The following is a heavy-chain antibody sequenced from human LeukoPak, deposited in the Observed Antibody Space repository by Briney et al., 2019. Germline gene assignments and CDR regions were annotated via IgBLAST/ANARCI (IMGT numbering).Heavy chain of an antibody. CDR2: VSTYNGNT. D-gene: IGHD6-19*01. CDR1: GYTFTGYG. CDR3: ARDYSSGWPNFDY. V-gene: IGHV1-18*01. J-gene: IGHJ4*02. Sequence: ASVKVSCKASGYTFTGYGISWVRQAPGQGLEWMGWVSTYNGNTNYAHNLQGRVTMTTDTSTSTAYMELRSLRSDDTAVYYCARDYSSGWPNFDYWGQGTLVTVPS.